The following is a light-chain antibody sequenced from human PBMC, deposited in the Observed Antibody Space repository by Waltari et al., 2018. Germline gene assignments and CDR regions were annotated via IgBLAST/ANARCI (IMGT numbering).Light chain of an antibody. V-gene: IGKV3-15*01. Sequence: EIVMTQSPATLSVSPGERATLSCRASQSVSSNLAWYQQKPGQAPRLLIYGASTRATGIPARFSGCGSGTEFTLTISSLQSEDFAVYYCQQYSNWPRTFGQGTKLEIK. CDR1: QSVSSN. CDR2: GAS. CDR3: QQYSNWPRT. J-gene: IGKJ2*01.